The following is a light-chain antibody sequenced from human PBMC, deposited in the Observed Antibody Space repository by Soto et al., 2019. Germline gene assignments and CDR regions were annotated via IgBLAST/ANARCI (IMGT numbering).Light chain of an antibody. CDR2: GNN. V-gene: IGLV1-40*01. J-gene: IGLJ1*01. Sequence: QSALTQPPSVSGAPGQRVTISCTGSSSNIGAGYDVYWYQQLPGTAPKLLIYGNNNRPSGVPDRFSGSKSGTSASLAITGLQAEDEADYYCAAWDDSLNGYVFGTGTKLTVL. CDR1: SSNIGAGYD. CDR3: AAWDDSLNGYV.